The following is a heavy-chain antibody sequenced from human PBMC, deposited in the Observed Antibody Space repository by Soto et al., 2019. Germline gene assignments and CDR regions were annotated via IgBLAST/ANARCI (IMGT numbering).Heavy chain of an antibody. V-gene: IGHV3-7*03. CDR3: ARGCSGGSCYSIWFDY. J-gene: IGHJ4*02. CDR2: IKQDGSEK. CDR1: GFTFSNYW. D-gene: IGHD2-15*01. Sequence: GGSLRLSCAASGFTFSNYWMTWVRQAPGKGREWVANIKQDGSEKYYVDSVKGRFTISRDNAKNSLYLQMNSLRAEDTAVYYCARGCSGGSCYSIWFDYWGQGTQVTVSS.